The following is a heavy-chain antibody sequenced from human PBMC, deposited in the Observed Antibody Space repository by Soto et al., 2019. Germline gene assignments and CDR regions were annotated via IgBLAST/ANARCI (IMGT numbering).Heavy chain of an antibody. CDR3: AKAYFVWSSEQPYYFDY. CDR2: ISGSGGRS. D-gene: IGHD3-16*01. V-gene: IGHV3-23*01. J-gene: IGHJ4*02. Sequence: SLRLSCAASGFTFRNYAMTWVRQGPGKGLEWVSGISGSGGRSYYADSVKGRFTISRDNSKSTLYLQMDSLRAEDTAVYYCAKAYFVWSSEQPYYFDYWGQGTLVTVSS. CDR1: GFTFRNYA.